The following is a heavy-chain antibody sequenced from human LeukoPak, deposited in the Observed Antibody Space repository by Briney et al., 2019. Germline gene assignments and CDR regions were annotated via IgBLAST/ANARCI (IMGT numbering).Heavy chain of an antibody. CDR3: ARDFDSSGYYYVGHFDY. D-gene: IGHD3-22*01. CDR1: GFTFSSYA. Sequence: GGSLRLSCAASGFTFSSYAMHWVRQAPGKGLEWVAVISYDGSNKYYADSVKGRFTISRDNSKNTLYLQMNSLRAEDTAVYYCARDFDSSGYYYVGHFDYWGQGTLVTVSS. J-gene: IGHJ4*02. CDR2: ISYDGSNK. V-gene: IGHV3-30*04.